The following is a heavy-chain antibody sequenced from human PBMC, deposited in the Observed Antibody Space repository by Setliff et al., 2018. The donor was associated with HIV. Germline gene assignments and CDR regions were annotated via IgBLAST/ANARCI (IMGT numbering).Heavy chain of an antibody. J-gene: IGHJ4*02. CDR3: ARILVGVDSDY. D-gene: IGHD1-26*01. CDR2: ISAYNGNT. Sequence: ASVKVSCKASGYTFTNYGISWVRQAPGQGLEWMGWISAYNGNTNYAQKLQDRVTMTTDTSTSTAYMELRSLRSDDTAVYYCARILVGVDSDYWGQGTLVTVSS. V-gene: IGHV1-18*01. CDR1: GYTFTNYG.